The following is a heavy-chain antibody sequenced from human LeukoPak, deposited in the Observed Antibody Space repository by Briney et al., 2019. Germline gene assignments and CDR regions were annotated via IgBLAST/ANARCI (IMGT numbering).Heavy chain of an antibody. CDR2: IYYSGST. CDR1: GGSISSYY. V-gene: IGHV4-59*01. CDR3: ARGSDWKFDY. D-gene: IGHD1-1*01. J-gene: IGHJ4*02. Sequence: SETLSLTCTVSGGSISSYYWSWIRQPPGKGLEWIGFIYYSGSTNYNPSLKSRVTISVDTSKNQFSLKLSSVTAADTAVYYCARGSDWKFDYWGQGALVTVSS.